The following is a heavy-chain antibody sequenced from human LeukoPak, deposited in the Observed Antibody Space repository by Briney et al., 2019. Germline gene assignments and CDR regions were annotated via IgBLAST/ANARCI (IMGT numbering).Heavy chain of an antibody. J-gene: IGHJ4*02. CDR3: ERGALIPDF. D-gene: IGHD2-21*01. CDR1: GFTFSSYA. Sequence: GGSLRLSCAASGFTFSSYAMTWVRQAPGKGLAWVSSISKSDGSTYYADSVKGRFTISRDNSKNTVYLHMDSLRVEDTAIYYCERGALIPDFRGQGTLVNVSS. V-gene: IGHV3-23*01. CDR2: ISKSDGST.